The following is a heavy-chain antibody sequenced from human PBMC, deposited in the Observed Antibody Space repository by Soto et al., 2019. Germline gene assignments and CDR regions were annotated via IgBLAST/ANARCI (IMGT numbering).Heavy chain of an antibody. J-gene: IGHJ4*02. Sequence: ASAKAPSKVSGCTLSELSIPRVRQAAGKGLEWMGGFAPGDGETLSAQKFQGRISRTEDTSTDTAYMALSSLRSDDTAVYYCAPDNQAGVAPLYWGQGTLVTVSS. CDR3: APDNQAGVAPLY. CDR2: FAPGDGET. CDR1: GCTLSELS. D-gene: IGHD2-15*01. V-gene: IGHV1-24*01.